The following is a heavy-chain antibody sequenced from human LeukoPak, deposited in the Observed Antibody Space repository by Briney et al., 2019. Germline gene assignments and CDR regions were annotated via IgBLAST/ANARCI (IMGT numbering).Heavy chain of an antibody. CDR1: GGTFSSYA. V-gene: IGHV1-69*01. D-gene: IGHD5-18*01. J-gene: IGHJ3*02. CDR2: IIPIFGTA. CDR3: ASSVGYSYVDAFDI. Sequence: SVNVSCKASGGTFSSYAISWVRQAPGQGLEWMGGIIPIFGTANYAQKFQGRVTITADESTSTAYMELSSLRSEDTAVYYCASSVGYSYVDAFDIWGQGTMVTVSS.